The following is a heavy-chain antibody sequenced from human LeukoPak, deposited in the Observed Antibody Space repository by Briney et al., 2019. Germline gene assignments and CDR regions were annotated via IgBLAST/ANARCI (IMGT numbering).Heavy chain of an antibody. Sequence: GGSLRLSCAASGFTFSSYAMHWVRQAPGKGLEWVAVISYDGSNKYYADSVKGRFTISRDNSKNTLYLQMNSLRAEDTAVYYCARGSGGDRYFDYWGRGTLVTVSS. V-gene: IGHV3-30-3*01. CDR2: ISYDGSNK. J-gene: IGHJ4*02. CDR1: GFTFSSYA. CDR3: ARGSGGDRYFDY. D-gene: IGHD2-21*02.